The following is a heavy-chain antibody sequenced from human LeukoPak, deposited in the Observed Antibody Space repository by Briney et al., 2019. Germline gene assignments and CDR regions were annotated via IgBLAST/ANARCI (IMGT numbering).Heavy chain of an antibody. V-gene: IGHV4-4*02. D-gene: IGHD4-17*01. CDR1: GGSISSSNW. CDR3: AKVMTTVTTSDPSGMDV. CDR2: IYHSGST. Sequence: SETLSLTCAVSGGSISSSNWWSWVRQPPGKGLVWIGEIYHSGSTNYNPSLKSRVTISVDKSKNQFSLKLSSVTAADTAVYYCAKVMTTVTTSDPSGMDVWGQGTTVTVSS. J-gene: IGHJ6*02.